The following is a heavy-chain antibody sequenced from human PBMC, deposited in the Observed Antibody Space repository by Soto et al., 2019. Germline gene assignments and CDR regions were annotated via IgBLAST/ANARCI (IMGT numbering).Heavy chain of an antibody. V-gene: IGHV3-33*01. Sequence: QMQLVESGGGVVQPGRSLRLSCAASGFTFRSYGIHWVRQAPGKGLEWVALIWFDGSKKYYVDSVKGRFAVSRDNSKNTLYLHMNSLRVEDTAVYYCARDRLVPYGYGMDVWGQGTTVTVSS. J-gene: IGHJ6*02. CDR2: IWFDGSKK. CDR1: GFTFRSYG. CDR3: ARDRLVPYGYGMDV. D-gene: IGHD2-2*01.